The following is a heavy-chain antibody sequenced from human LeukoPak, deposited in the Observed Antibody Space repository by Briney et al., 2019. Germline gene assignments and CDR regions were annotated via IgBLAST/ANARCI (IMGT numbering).Heavy chain of an antibody. CDR1: GGPVSGYY. CDR3: ARTVFGSTSPTRYYYYMDV. D-gene: IGHD2-2*01. Sequence: SETLSLTCSVSGGPVSGYYWGWIRQPAGKGLEWIGRISTSGSTNYNPSLKSRVTISLDNSKNQFSLTLTSVTAADTAIYFCARTVFGSTSPTRYYYYMDVWGKGATVTVSS. V-gene: IGHV4-4*07. CDR2: ISTSGST. J-gene: IGHJ6*03.